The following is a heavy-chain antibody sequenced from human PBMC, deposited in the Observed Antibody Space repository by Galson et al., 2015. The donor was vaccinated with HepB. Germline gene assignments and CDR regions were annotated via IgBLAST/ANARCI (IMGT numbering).Heavy chain of an antibody. Sequence: SLRLSCAASGFTFSSYGMHWVRQAPGKGLEWVAVIWYDGSNKYYADSVKGRFTISRDNSKNTLYLQMNSLRAEDTAVYYCARGGISGSAMDVWGKGTTVTVSS. D-gene: IGHD3-10*01. CDR3: ARGGISGSAMDV. J-gene: IGHJ6*04. CDR2: IWYDGSNK. CDR1: GFTFSSYG. V-gene: IGHV3-33*01.